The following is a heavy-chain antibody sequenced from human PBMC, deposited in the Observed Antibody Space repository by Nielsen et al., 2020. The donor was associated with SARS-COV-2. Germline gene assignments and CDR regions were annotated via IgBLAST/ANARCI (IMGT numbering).Heavy chain of an antibody. CDR2: INHSGST. CDR3: ARQSFSVSIDY. V-gene: IGHV4-34*01. D-gene: IGHD5/OR15-5a*01. Sequence: SETLSLTCAVYGGSFSGYYWSWIRQPPGKGLEWIGEINHSGSTNYNPSLKSRVTISVDTSKNQFSLKLSSVTAADTAVYYCARQSFSVSIDYWGQGTLVTVS. CDR1: GGSFSGYY. J-gene: IGHJ4*02.